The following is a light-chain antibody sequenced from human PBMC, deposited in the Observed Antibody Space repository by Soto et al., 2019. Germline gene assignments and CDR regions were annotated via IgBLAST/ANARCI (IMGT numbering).Light chain of an antibody. J-gene: IGKJ5*01. CDR2: LGS. V-gene: IGKV2-28*01. CDR3: MQALKAPSIA. Sequence: IVMTQSPLSLPVTPGEPASISCRSSQSLLHSNGYTYLDWYLQKPGQSPQLLIHLGSNGSSGVQASFSGSGSGTDVPLILSRGEAEDVGVSCCMQALKAPSIAFGEGTRLDIK. CDR1: QSLLHSNGYTY.